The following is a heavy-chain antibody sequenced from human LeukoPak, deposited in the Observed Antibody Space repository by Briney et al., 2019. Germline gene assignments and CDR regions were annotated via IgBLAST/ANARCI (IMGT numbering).Heavy chain of an antibody. V-gene: IGHV3-23*01. D-gene: IGHD3-22*01. CDR2: IDGGGGRT. CDR3: AKDFYDSSGSRYDY. J-gene: IGHJ4*02. Sequence: GGSLRLSCTASGFAFSSYAMSWVRQAPGVGLEWVSAIDGGGGRTWHADSVRGRFTISRDNSKNTLFMQMNSLRADDTAVYYCAKDFYDSSGSRYDYWGQGTLVTVSS. CDR1: GFAFSSYA.